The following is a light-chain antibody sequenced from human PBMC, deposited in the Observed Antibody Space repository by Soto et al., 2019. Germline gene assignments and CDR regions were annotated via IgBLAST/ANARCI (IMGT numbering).Light chain of an antibody. Sequence: DILLIQSPATLSASVGDRITITCRASENIFKFLAWYQQRSGSAPNLLIYAASDLEKGVPSRFCGSGSGTECTLTIDHLQPNDSATYFCQHYHSQSITFGGGTQVDVK. J-gene: IGKJ4*01. CDR3: QHYHSQSIT. V-gene: IGKV1-5*01. CDR1: ENIFKF. CDR2: AAS.